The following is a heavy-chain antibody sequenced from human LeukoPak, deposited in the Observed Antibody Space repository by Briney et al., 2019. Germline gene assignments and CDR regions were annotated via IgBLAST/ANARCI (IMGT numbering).Heavy chain of an antibody. CDR2: INSDGSST. CDR3: ARGVAGTWYFDL. J-gene: IGHJ2*01. CDR1: GFTFSSYS. D-gene: IGHD6-19*01. Sequence: GGSLRLSCAASGFTFSSYSMNWVRQAPGKGLVWVSHINSDGSSTSYADSVKGRFTISRDNAKNTLYLQTNSLRAEDTAVYYCARGVAGTWYFDLWGRGTLVTVSS. V-gene: IGHV3-74*01.